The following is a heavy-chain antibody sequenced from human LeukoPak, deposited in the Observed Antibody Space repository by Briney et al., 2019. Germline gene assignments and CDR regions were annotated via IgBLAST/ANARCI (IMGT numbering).Heavy chain of an antibody. CDR3: ATSALIYYDSSGSILGDAFDI. V-gene: IGHV3-30-3*01. CDR1: GFTFSSYA. Sequence: GRSLRLSCAASGFTFSSYAMHWVRQAPGKGLEWVAVISYDGSNKYYADSVKGRFTISRDNSKNTLYLQMNSLRAEDTAVYYCATSALIYYDSSGSILGDAFDIWGQGTMVTVSS. CDR2: ISYDGSNK. D-gene: IGHD3-22*01. J-gene: IGHJ3*02.